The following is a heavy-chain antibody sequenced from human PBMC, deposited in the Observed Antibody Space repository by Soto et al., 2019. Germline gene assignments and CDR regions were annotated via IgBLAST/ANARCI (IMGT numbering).Heavy chain of an antibody. Sequence: PSQTLSLTCAISGDSVPSNSAAWNWIRQSPSRGLEWLGRTYYRSKWYNDYAVSVRSRITINPDTSKNKFSLQLNSVTPEDTAVYYCASAAAVTLAGGGMDVWGQGTTVTVSS. D-gene: IGHD4-17*01. J-gene: IGHJ6*02. V-gene: IGHV6-1*01. CDR2: TYYRSKWYN. CDR1: GDSVPSNSAA. CDR3: ASAAAVTLAGGGMDV.